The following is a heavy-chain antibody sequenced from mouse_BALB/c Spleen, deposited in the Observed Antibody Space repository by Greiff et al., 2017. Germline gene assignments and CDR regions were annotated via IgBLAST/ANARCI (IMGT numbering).Heavy chain of an antibody. V-gene: IGHV5-6*02. CDR1: GFTFSSYG. CDR3: ARHRGYYAMDY. Sequence: VMLVESGGDLVKPGGSLKLSCAASGFTFSSYGMSWVRQTPDKRLEWVATISSGGSYTYYPDSVKGRFTISRDNAKNTLYLQMSSLKSEDTAMYYCARHRGYYAMDYWGQGTSVTVSS. J-gene: IGHJ4*01. CDR2: ISSGGSYT. D-gene: IGHD2-14*01.